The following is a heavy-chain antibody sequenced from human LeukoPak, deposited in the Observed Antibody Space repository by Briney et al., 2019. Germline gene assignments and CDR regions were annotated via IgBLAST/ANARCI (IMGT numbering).Heavy chain of an antibody. V-gene: IGHV1-2*02. D-gene: IGHD6-13*01. Sequence: ASVKVSCKASGYTFTGYYMHWVRQAPGQGLEWMGWINPNSGGTNYAQNFQGRVTMTTDTSTSTAYMELRSLRSDDTAVYYCARDRPGIAAYGHPNWFDPWGQGTLVTVSS. CDR1: GYTFTGYY. J-gene: IGHJ5*02. CDR2: INPNSGGT. CDR3: ARDRPGIAAYGHPNWFDP.